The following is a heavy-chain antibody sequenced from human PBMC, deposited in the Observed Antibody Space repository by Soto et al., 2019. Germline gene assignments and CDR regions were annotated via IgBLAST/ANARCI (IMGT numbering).Heavy chain of an antibody. CDR1: GFTFGDSA. J-gene: IGHJ4*02. CDR2: IRSKAYGETT. V-gene: IGHV3-49*03. D-gene: IGHD1-26*01. CDR3: ARDDSGFSGSHYIDYFNY. Sequence: GGSLRLSCTASGFTFGDSAMSWFRQAPGQGLEWLSFIRSKAYGETTDYAASVKGRFSISRDDSKSIAYLQMNSLKIEDTAVYYCARDDSGFSGSHYIDYFNYWGQGALVTVSS.